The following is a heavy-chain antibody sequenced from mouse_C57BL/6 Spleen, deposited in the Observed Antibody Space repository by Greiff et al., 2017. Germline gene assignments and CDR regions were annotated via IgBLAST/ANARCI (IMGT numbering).Heavy chain of an antibody. J-gene: IGHJ3*01. Sequence: VQLQESDAELVKPGASVKISCKVSGYTFTDHTIHWMKQRPEQGLEWIGYIYPRDGSTKYTEMIKGQATLTADKSSSTAYMQLNSLTSEDSAVFYCGRTRSSGYGFAYWGQGTLVTVSA. CDR2: IYPRDGST. CDR3: GRTRSSGYGFAY. V-gene: IGHV1-78*01. CDR1: GYTFTDHT. D-gene: IGHD3-2*02.